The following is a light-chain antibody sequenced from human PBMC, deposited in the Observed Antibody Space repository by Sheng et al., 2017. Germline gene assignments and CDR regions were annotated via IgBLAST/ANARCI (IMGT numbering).Light chain of an antibody. CDR1: SSDVGGYNL. CDR2: DVT. CDR3: CSYAGSNNYV. Sequence: QSALTQPPSASGSPGQSVTISCTGTSSDVGGYNLVSWYQQYPGKAPKLIIYDVTKRPSGVPDRFSGSKSVNTASLTVSGLQAEDEADYYCCSYAGSNNYVFGTGTKVTVL. V-gene: IGLV2-8*01. J-gene: IGLJ1*01.